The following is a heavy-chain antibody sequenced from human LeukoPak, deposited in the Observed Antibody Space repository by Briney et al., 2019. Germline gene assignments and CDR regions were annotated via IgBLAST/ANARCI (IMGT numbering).Heavy chain of an antibody. CDR3: ARDIPRSESYEFDS. J-gene: IGHJ4*02. D-gene: IGHD1-26*01. CDR2: IHEAGSDK. Sequence: PGGSLRLSCAASGFTFSSHWMGWVRQAPGKGLEWVANIHEAGSDKSYVDSVKGRFTISRDNARNSLYLQMNGLRAEDTAVYYCARDIPRSESYEFDSWGQGTLVTVSS. V-gene: IGHV3-7*01. CDR1: GFTFSSHW.